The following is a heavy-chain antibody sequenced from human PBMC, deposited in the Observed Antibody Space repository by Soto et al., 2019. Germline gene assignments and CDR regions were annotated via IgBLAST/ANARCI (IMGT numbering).Heavy chain of an antibody. CDR2: INAGNGNT. CDR1: GYTFTSYA. Sequence: GASVKVSCKASGYTFTSYAMHWVRQAPGQRLEWMGWINAGNGNTKYSQKFQGRVTITRDTSASTAYMELSSLRSEDTAVYYCASSYYYDSSGYLPPIYYYGMDVWGQGTTVTVSS. D-gene: IGHD3-22*01. V-gene: IGHV1-3*01. J-gene: IGHJ6*02. CDR3: ASSYYYDSSGYLPPIYYYGMDV.